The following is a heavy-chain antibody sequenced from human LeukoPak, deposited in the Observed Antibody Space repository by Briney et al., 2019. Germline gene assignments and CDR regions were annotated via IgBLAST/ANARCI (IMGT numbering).Heavy chain of an antibody. CDR2: IYSSGST. J-gene: IGHJ6*03. CDR3: ARVPLSTAYLHYYSMDV. Sequence: SETLSLTCNVSGGSIRGYYWSWIRQPPGKGLEWIGYIYSSGSTNYNPSLKSRVTMSVDTPNNQFSLKVSSVTAADTALYYCARVPLSTAYLHYYSMDVWGKGTTVTVSS. D-gene: IGHD2-21*02. V-gene: IGHV4-59*12. CDR1: GGSIRGYY.